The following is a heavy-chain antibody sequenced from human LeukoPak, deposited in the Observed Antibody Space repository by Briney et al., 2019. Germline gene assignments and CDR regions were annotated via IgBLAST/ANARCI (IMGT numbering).Heavy chain of an antibody. V-gene: IGHV3-30-3*01. J-gene: IGHJ3*02. D-gene: IGHD2-21*01. CDR2: ISYDGSNK. CDR1: GFTFSSYA. CDR3: ARDLIPVAADAFDI. Sequence: GGSLRLSCAASGFTFSSYAMHWVRQALGKGLEWVAVISYDGSNKYYADSVKGRFTISRDNSKNTLYLQMNSLRAEDTAVYYCARDLIPVAADAFDIWGQGTMVTVSS.